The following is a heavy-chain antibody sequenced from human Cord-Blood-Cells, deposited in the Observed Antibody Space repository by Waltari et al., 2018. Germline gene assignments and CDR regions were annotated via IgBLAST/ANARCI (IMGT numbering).Heavy chain of an antibody. V-gene: IGHV1-24*01. CDR1: GYTLTELS. D-gene: IGHD6-6*01. CDR3: ATELEYSSSSGRAFDI. Sequence: QVQLVQSGAEVKKPGASVKVSCQVSGYTLTELSMPWVRQASGKGLEWMGCFDPEDGETSYAQKFQGRVTMTKDTSTDTAYMELSSLRSEDTAVYYCATELEYSSSSGRAFDIWGQGTMVTVSS. CDR2: FDPEDGET. J-gene: IGHJ3*02.